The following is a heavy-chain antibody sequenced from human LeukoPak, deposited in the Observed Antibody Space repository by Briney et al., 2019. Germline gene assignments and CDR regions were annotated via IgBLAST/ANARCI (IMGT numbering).Heavy chain of an antibody. CDR2: IYSGGST. D-gene: IGHD3-10*01. J-gene: IGHJ4*02. CDR1: GFTVSSNY. Sequence: GGSLRLSCAASGFTVSSNYMSWVRQAPGKGLEWGSVIYSGGSTYYADSVKGRFTISRDNSKNTLYLQMNSLRAEDTAVYYCARDLRRAGFIDYWGQGTLVTVSS. V-gene: IGHV3-53*01. CDR3: ARDLRRAGFIDY.